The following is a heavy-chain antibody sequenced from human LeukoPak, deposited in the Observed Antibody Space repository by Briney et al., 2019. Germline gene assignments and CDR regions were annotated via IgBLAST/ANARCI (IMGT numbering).Heavy chain of an antibody. V-gene: IGHV5-10-1*01. J-gene: IGHJ3*02. Sequence: GEPLEISLKGSGYSFNCYWNCWGRQMPGKGVGLVGRIDPSDSYNNYCPSFQGHVTTSADRSSSTAYLQWSRLKAADTTMYYCARLEVVVVTPGRAAFDIWSEARMVSASS. D-gene: IGHD3-22*01. CDR2: IDPSDSYN. CDR3: ARLEVVVVTPGRAAFDI. CDR1: GYSFNCYW.